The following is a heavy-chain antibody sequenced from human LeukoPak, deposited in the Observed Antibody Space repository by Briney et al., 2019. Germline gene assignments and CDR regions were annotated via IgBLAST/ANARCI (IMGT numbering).Heavy chain of an antibody. V-gene: IGHV3-23*01. J-gene: IGHJ3*02. D-gene: IGHD3-22*01. CDR2: INGSGGSA. CDR3: ATQYYYDSSGYYLREDAFDI. Sequence: GGSLRLSCAASGFTFSSYAMSWVRQAPGKGLEWVSAINGSGGSAYYAYSVKGRFTISRDNSKNTLYLKMYSLRAEHTAVYYCATQYYYDSSGYYLREDAFDIWGQGTMVTVSS. CDR1: GFTFSSYA.